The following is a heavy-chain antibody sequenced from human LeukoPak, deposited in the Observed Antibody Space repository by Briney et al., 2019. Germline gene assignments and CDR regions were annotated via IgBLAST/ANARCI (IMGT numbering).Heavy chain of an antibody. CDR1: GFTFRSYG. Sequence: GGSLRLSCAASGFTFRSYGMSWVRQAPGKGLEWVSAISDSGGTTYYADSVKGRFTISRDNSKNTLYLQMNSLRAEDTAVYYCAKRSIAVAGGFDYWGQGTLVTVSS. J-gene: IGHJ4*02. CDR3: AKRSIAVAGGFDY. D-gene: IGHD6-19*01. V-gene: IGHV3-23*01. CDR2: ISDSGGTT.